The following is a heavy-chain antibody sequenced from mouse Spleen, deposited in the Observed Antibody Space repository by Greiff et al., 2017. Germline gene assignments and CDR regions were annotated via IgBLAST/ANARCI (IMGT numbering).Heavy chain of an antibody. Sequence: DVKLVESGGDLVKPGGSLKLSCAASGFTFSSYGMHWVRQTPDKRLEWVATISSGGSYTYYPASVQGRFTISRDNATNTLYLQMSSLKSEDTAMYYCARDSYDPRWYFDVWGAGTTVTVSS. J-gene: IGHJ1*01. V-gene: IGHV5-6*02. CDR1: GFTFSSYG. CDR3: ARDSYDPRWYFDV. D-gene: IGHD2-12*01. CDR2: ISSGGSYT.